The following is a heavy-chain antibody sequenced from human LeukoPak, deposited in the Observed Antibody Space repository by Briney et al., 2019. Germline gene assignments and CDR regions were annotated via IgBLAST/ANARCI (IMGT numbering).Heavy chain of an antibody. V-gene: IGHV3-23*01. CDR2: ISGSGDKI. Sequence: PGGSLRLSCAASGFTFSSYAMSWVRRGPGKGLEWVSAISGSGDKIFYADSVKGRFGISRDNSKNTLYLQMDSLRPEDTAVYYCAKSLSDGGPLDYWAQGTLVTVSA. CDR3: AKSLSDGGPLDY. D-gene: IGHD2-15*01. J-gene: IGHJ4*02. CDR1: GFTFSSYA.